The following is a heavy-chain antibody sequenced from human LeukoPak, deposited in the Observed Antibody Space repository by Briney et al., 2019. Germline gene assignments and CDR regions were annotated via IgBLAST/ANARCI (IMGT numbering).Heavy chain of an antibody. Sequence: SETLSLTCTVSGGSISSSSYYWGWIRQPPGKGLEWIGSIYYSGSTYYNPSLKSRVTISVDTSKNQFSLKLSSVTAADTAVYYCARDRGYDSSGYHYGMDVWGQGTTVTVSS. CDR3: ARDRGYDSSGYHYGMDV. CDR2: IYYSGST. D-gene: IGHD3-22*01. V-gene: IGHV4-39*07. CDR1: GGSISSSSYY. J-gene: IGHJ6*02.